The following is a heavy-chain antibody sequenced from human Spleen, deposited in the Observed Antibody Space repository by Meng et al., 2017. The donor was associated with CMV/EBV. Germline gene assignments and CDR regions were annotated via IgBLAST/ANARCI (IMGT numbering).Heavy chain of an antibody. J-gene: IGHJ3*02. CDR3: ARVGLGFDI. CDR2: ISWNSGSI. D-gene: IGHD1-26*01. Sequence: SLKISCAASGFPFDDYAMHWVRQGPGKGLEWVSGISWNSGSIAYGDSVKGRFTISRDNAKNSLYLQMNSLRADDTALYYCARVGLGFDIWGQGTLVTVS. V-gene: IGHV3-9*01. CDR1: GFPFDDYA.